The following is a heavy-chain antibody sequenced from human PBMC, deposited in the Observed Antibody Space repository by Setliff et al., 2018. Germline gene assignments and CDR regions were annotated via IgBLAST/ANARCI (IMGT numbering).Heavy chain of an antibody. CDR1: GFTFSSYG. CDR3: AKDLWRTCGGDCYRPFDY. D-gene: IGHD2-21*02. Sequence: GGSLRLSCAASGFTFSSYGMHWVRQAPGKGLEWVAFIRYDGSNKDYADSVKGRFSISRDNSKNTLYLQMNSLRAEDTAVYYCAKDLWRTCGGDCYRPFDYWGQGTLVTVSS. CDR2: IRYDGSNK. V-gene: IGHV3-30*02. J-gene: IGHJ4*02.